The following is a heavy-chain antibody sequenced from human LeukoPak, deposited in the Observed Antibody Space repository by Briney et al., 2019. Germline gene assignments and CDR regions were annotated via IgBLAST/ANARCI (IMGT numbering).Heavy chain of an antibody. J-gene: IGHJ4*02. V-gene: IGHV1-69*05. CDR1: GGTFSSYA. D-gene: IGHD1-14*01. CDR3: ARSIPGALLGY. CDR2: IIPIFGTA. Sequence: PVKVSCKASGGTFSSYAISWVRQAPGQGLEWMGGIIPIFGTANYAQKLQGRVTMTTDTSTSTAYMELRSLRSDDTAVYYCARSIPGALLGYWGQGTLVTVSS.